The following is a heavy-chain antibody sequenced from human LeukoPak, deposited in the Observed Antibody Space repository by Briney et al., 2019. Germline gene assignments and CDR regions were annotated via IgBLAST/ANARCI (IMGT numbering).Heavy chain of an antibody. CDR1: GFTFRSYA. J-gene: IGHJ4*02. Sequence: GGSLKLSCSASGFTFRSYAMHWVRQAPGKGLEYVSGVNSNGGSTIYADSVKGRFTISRDNSKNTLYLQMNSLRAEDTAVYYCARLYSSGWYPDYWGQGTLVTVSS. D-gene: IGHD6-19*01. V-gene: IGHV3-64*04. CDR3: ARLYSSGWYPDY. CDR2: VNSNGGST.